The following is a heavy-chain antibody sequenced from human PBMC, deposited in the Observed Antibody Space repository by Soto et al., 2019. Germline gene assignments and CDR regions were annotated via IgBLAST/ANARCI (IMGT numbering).Heavy chain of an antibody. CDR3: AKDQYTNRDPVVSGMDV. CDR1: GFTFSSYA. Sequence: GGSLRLSCAASGFTFSSYAMSWVRQAPGKGLEWVSIITSDGRTYYADSVKGRFTISRDNSKNTVYLQMNSLRAEDTAVYYCAKDQYTNRDPVVSGMDVWGQGTTVTVSS. CDR2: ITSDGRT. J-gene: IGHJ6*02. V-gene: IGHV3-23*01. D-gene: IGHD2-2*02.